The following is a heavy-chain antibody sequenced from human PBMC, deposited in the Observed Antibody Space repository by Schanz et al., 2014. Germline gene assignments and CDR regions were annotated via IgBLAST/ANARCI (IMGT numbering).Heavy chain of an antibody. CDR2: ISSSSSTI. V-gene: IGHV3-48*01. CDR3: AKDVDFWSGYYLDY. J-gene: IGHJ4*02. CDR1: GFAFRSYA. D-gene: IGHD3-3*01. Sequence: AQLVESGGGVVQPGRSLRLSCAASGFAFRSYAMHWVRQAPGKGLEWVSYISSSSSTIYYADSVKGRFTISRDNSKNTLYLQMNSLRAEDTAVYYCAKDVDFWSGYYLDYWGQGTLXTVSS.